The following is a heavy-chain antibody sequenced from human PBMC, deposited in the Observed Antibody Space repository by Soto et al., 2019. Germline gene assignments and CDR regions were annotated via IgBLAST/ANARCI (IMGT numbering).Heavy chain of an antibody. CDR1: GGTFSSYA. CDR2: IIPIFGTA. J-gene: IGHJ4*02. Sequence: GASVKVSCKASGGTFSSYAISWVRQAPGQGLEWMGGIIPIFGTANYAQKFQGRVTITADESTSTAYMELSSLRSEDTAVYYCARDHSSGYDYGSPLDYWGQGTLVTVSS. V-gene: IGHV1-69*13. CDR3: ARDHSSGYDYGSPLDY. D-gene: IGHD5-12*01.